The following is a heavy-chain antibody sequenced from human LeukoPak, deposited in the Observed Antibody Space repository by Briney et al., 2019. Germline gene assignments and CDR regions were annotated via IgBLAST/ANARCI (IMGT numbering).Heavy chain of an antibody. Sequence: GGSLRLSCTASGFTFSAYAMMWVRQAPGKGPEWVSAIRGGGGSAFSAASVKGRFTISRDNSKYTLFLQMNSLRAEDTAVYYCAKDPNGDYIGAFDMWGPGTMVTVSS. V-gene: IGHV3-23*01. CDR3: AKDPNGDYIGAFDM. CDR2: IRGGGGSA. CDR1: GFTFSAYA. D-gene: IGHD4-17*01. J-gene: IGHJ3*02.